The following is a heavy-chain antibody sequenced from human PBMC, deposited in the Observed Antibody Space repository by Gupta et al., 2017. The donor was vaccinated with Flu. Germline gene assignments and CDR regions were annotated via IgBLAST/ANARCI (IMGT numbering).Heavy chain of an antibody. J-gene: IGHJ4*02. CDR1: GGSISSSSYY. CDR3: ARDYDARGIAAAGTFDY. Sequence: QLQLQESGPGLVKPSETLSLTCTVSGGSISSSSYYWGWIRQPPGKGLEWIGSIYYSGSTYYNPSLKSRVTISVDTSKNQFSLKLSSVTAADTTVYYCARDYDARGIAAAGTFDYWGQGTLVTVSS. D-gene: IGHD6-13*01. V-gene: IGHV4-39*02. CDR2: IYYSGST.